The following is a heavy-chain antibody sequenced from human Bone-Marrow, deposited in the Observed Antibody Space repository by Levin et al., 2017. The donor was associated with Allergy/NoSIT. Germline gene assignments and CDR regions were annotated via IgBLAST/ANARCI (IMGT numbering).Heavy chain of an antibody. V-gene: IGHV3-74*01. CDR2: IDHYGSDT. CDR3: ARGLRGPDY. J-gene: IGHJ4*02. Sequence: ETLSLTCVASGFTFSDYWMHWVRQAPGEGLVWVSRIDHYGSDTTFADSVKGRFTVSRDNARNTLYLQMDSLRAEDSGIYFCARGLRGPDYWGQGTLVTVSS. CDR1: GFTFSDYW.